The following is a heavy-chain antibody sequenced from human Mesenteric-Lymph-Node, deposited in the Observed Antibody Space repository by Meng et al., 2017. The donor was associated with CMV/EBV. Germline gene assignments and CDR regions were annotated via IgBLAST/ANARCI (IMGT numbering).Heavy chain of an antibody. CDR2: INTYTGYT. J-gene: IGHJ5*02. CDR1: GYTFNNYG. D-gene: IGHD2-8*01. CDR3: ARDDVSRNCFDP. V-gene: IGHV1-18*01. Sequence: ASVKVSCKASGYTFNNYGISWVRQAPGQGLEWMGWINTYTGYTNYAQDFQGGVTMTTDTSTNTSYMELRSLRSDDTAVYYCARDDVSRNCFDPWGQGTLVTVSS.